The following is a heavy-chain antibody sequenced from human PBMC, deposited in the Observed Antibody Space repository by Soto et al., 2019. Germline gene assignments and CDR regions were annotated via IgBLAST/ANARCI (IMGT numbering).Heavy chain of an antibody. Sequence: QPGGSPRLSCAACGFTVSSYWMHLVRQDPGKGLVWVSRINSDGSSTSYADSVKGRFTISRDNAKNTLYLQMNSLRAEDTAVYYCASFLATRGREQWPTFDYWGQGTLVTVSS. CDR3: ASFLATRGREQWPTFDY. V-gene: IGHV3-74*01. J-gene: IGHJ4*02. CDR1: GFTVSSYW. CDR2: INSDGSST. D-gene: IGHD6-19*01.